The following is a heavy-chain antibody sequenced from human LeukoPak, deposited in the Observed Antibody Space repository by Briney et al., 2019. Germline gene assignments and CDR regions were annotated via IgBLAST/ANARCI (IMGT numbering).Heavy chain of an antibody. CDR1: GLTISNYG. J-gene: IGHJ5*01. V-gene: IGHV3-30*18. CDR2: ISHDGSVD. Sequence: GGAVRLSCGVSGLTISNYGMHWVRQAPGKGLEWVAMISHDGSVDYYVDSVRGRLTISRDNSKNTLYLQMNSLTTEDTAIYYCAKDWGASGWYNWFDSWGQGTQVTVSS. D-gene: IGHD6-19*01. CDR3: AKDWGASGWYNWFDS.